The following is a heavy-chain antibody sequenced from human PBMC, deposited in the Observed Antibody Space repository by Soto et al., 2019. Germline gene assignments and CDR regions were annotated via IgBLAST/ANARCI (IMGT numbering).Heavy chain of an antibody. J-gene: IGHJ4*02. Sequence: PGGSLRLSCAASGFTFSSYSMNWVRQAPGKGLEWVSAISGSGGSTYYADSVKGRFTISRDNSKNTLYLQMNSLRAEDTAVYYCAKDLEIAVAPMYYFDYWGQGTLVTVSS. CDR1: GFTFSSYS. CDR3: AKDLEIAVAPMYYFDY. D-gene: IGHD6-19*01. CDR2: ISGSGGST. V-gene: IGHV3-23*01.